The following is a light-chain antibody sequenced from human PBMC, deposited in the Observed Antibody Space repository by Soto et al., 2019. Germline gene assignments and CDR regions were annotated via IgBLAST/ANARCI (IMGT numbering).Light chain of an antibody. J-gene: IGKJ1*01. CDR2: GAS. Sequence: EIVLTQSPGTLSLSPGEGATLSCRASQSVSSSYLAWYQQKPGQAPRLLIYGASSRATGIPDRFGGSGSGTDFTLTISRLEPEDFAVYYCRQYGSSPATFGQGTKVEIK. CDR1: QSVSSSY. V-gene: IGKV3-20*01. CDR3: RQYGSSPAT.